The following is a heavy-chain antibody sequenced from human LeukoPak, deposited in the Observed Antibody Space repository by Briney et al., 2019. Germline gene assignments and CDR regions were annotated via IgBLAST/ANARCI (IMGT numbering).Heavy chain of an antibody. CDR1: DYSISSGYF. J-gene: IGHJ5*02. V-gene: IGHV4-38-2*02. D-gene: IGHD3-3*01. CDR3: ARDLGLTISDNWFDP. CDR2: IFHTGSS. Sequence: SETLSLTCTVSDYSISSGYFWTWIRQPPGKGLEWIGSIFHTGSSYYNPSLKSPVAISVDTSKNQFSLELSSVTAADTAVYYCARDLGLTISDNWFDPWGQGTLVTVTS.